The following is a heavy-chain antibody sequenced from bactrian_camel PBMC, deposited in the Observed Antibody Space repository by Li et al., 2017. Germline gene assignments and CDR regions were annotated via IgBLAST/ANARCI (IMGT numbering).Heavy chain of an antibody. CDR3: ATELSGNFRACYSASWRPTN. Sequence: HVQLVESGGGSVEAGGSLRLSCAASGYTYSRYCMAWFRQAPGKEREGVATLDSDDSTEYAPFVAGRFTISKDNARNTLYLQMDNLKPEDTAMYYCATELSGNFRACYSASWRPTNWGQGTQVTVS. CDR2: LDSDDST. V-gene: IGHV3S1*01. CDR1: GYTYSRYC. J-gene: IGHJ4*01. D-gene: IGHD1*01.